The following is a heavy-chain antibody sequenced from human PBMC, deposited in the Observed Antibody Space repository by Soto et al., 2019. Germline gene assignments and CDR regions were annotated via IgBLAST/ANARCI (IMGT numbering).Heavy chain of an antibody. CDR3: ARQQQLEEVWFDP. J-gene: IGHJ5*02. CDR1: GYTFTNFG. Sequence: ASVKVSCKASGYTFTNFGISWVRQAPGQGLEWMGWISAYNGSTSYAQKFQGRVTMTRDTSTSTVYMELSSLRSEDTAVYYCARQQQLEEVWFDPWGQGTLVTVSS. CDR2: ISAYNGST. V-gene: IGHV1-18*01. D-gene: IGHD6-13*01.